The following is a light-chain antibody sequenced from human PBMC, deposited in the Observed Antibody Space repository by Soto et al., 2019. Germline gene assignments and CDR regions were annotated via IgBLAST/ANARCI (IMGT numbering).Light chain of an antibody. V-gene: IGLV2-11*01. CDR1: SSDVGGHNY. J-gene: IGLJ1*01. CDR3: CSSEGSCTYV. CDR2: AVN. Sequence: QSVLTQPRSVSGSPGQSVTISCTGTSSDVGGHNYVSWYQQRPGKAPKLMLSAVNKRPSGIPDRFSGSKSGNTASLTISGLQHEDEDDNYCCSSEGSCTYVFGTGTQLTVL.